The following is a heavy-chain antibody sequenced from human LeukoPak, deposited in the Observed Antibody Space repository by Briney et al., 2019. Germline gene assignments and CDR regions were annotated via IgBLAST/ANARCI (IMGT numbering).Heavy chain of an antibody. D-gene: IGHD3-9*01. V-gene: IGHV3-23*01. Sequence: GGSLRLSCAASGFTFSSSAMSWVRQAPGKGLEWVSAISNNGGYTYYADSVQGRFTISRDNSKNTLYLQMNSLRAEDTAVYYCARVYYDILTGYQDYFDYWGQGTLVTVSS. CDR2: ISNNGGYT. CDR3: ARVYYDILTGYQDYFDY. J-gene: IGHJ4*02. CDR1: GFTFSSSA.